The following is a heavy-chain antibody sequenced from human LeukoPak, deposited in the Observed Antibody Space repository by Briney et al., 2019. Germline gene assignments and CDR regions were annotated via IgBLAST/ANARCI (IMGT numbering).Heavy chain of an antibody. D-gene: IGHD6-13*01. V-gene: IGHV1-8*01. CDR3: AKLLPGIAAAYRTGWFDP. J-gene: IGHJ5*02. CDR1: GYTFTSYD. CDR2: MNPNSGNT. Sequence: ASVKVSCKASGYTFTSYDINWVRQATGQGLEWMGWMNPNSGNTGYAQKFQGRVTMTRNTSISTAYMELSSLRSEDTAVYYCAKLLPGIAAAYRTGWFDPWGQGTLVTVSS.